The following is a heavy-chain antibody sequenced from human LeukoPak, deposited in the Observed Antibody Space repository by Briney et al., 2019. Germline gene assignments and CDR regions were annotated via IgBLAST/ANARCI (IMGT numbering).Heavy chain of an antibody. CDR3: AGDAGGSGTSLDH. Sequence: PGGSLRLSCAASGFTFSSVGMHWVRQAPGKGLEWVAVIWSDGSNKYYADSVKGRFTISRDIFKNTLYLQMNSLTAEDTAVYYCAGDAGGSGTSLDHWGQGTLVTVSS. J-gene: IGHJ4*02. CDR2: IWSDGSNK. D-gene: IGHD3-10*01. V-gene: IGHV3-33*01. CDR1: GFTFSSVG.